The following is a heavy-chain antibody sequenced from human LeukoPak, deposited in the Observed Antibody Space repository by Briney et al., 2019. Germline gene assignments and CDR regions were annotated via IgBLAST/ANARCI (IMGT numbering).Heavy chain of an antibody. D-gene: IGHD5-24*01. CDR1: GGTFSSYG. V-gene: IGHV1-69*06. CDR2: IIPIFGTA. Sequence: SVKVSCKASGGTFSSYGISWVRQAPGQGLEWMGGIIPIFGTANYAQKFQGRVTITADKSTSTAYMELSSLRSEDTAVFYCAKTPVGMVTLDYWGQGTLVTVSS. J-gene: IGHJ4*02. CDR3: AKTPVGMVTLDY.